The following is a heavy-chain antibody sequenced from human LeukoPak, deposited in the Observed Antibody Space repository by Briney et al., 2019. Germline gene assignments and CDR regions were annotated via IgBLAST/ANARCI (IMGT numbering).Heavy chain of an antibody. Sequence: SETLSLTCTVSGGSISSSSYYWGWIRQPPGKGLEWIGSIYYSGSTYYNPSLKSRVTIDTSKNQFSLKLSSVTAADTAVYYCARRGSSGRPFDYWGQGTLVTVSS. J-gene: IGHJ4*02. D-gene: IGHD3-22*01. V-gene: IGHV4-39*01. CDR1: GGSISSSSYY. CDR3: ARRGSSGRPFDY. CDR2: IYYSGST.